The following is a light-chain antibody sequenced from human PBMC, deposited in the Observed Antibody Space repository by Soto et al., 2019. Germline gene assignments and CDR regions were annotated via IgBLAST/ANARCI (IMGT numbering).Light chain of an antibody. J-gene: IGKJ5*01. Sequence: EIVLTQSPATLSLSPGERATLSCRASQSVSNYLAWYQQKPGHAPRLLIYDASNRATGIPPRFSGSGSGTDFTLTISSLEPEDSAVYYCQQRSNWINFGQGTRLEIK. V-gene: IGKV3-11*01. CDR1: QSVSNY. CDR3: QQRSNWIN. CDR2: DAS.